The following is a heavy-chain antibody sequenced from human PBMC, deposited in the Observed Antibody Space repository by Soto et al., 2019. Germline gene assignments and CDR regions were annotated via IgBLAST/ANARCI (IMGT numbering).Heavy chain of an antibody. D-gene: IGHD1-26*01. Sequence: QLQLHESGPGLVKPSETLSLTCTVSGGSISTSSYYWGWIRQPPGKGLEWIGSMSYSGSTYYNPPLKSRFTISVDTSKNQVSLTLSSVIAADTAVYYCVRQRELPSYFNHWGQGTLVSVSS. CDR2: MSYSGST. CDR3: VRQRELPSYFNH. CDR1: GGSISTSSYY. J-gene: IGHJ4*02. V-gene: IGHV4-39*01.